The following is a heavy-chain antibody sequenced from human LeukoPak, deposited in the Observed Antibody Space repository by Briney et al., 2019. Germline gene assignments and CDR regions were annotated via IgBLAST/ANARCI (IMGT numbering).Heavy chain of an antibody. Sequence: ASVKVSCKASGYTFTSYAMHWVRQAPGQRLEWLGWINAGNGNTKYSQKFQGRVTITRDTSASTAYMELSSLRSEDTAVYYCARGAVVRRFYYGMDVWGQGTTVTVSS. CDR1: GYTFTSYA. J-gene: IGHJ6*02. V-gene: IGHV1-3*01. CDR3: ARGAVVRRFYYGMDV. D-gene: IGHD3-10*01. CDR2: INAGNGNT.